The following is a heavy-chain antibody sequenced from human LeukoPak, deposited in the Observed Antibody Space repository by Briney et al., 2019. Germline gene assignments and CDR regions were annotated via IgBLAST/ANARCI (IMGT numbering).Heavy chain of an antibody. D-gene: IGHD6-13*01. CDR3: ARATSRYSSTSHYFSYMDV. V-gene: IGHV4-39*01. CDR1: GGSISSSRYY. J-gene: IGHJ6*03. CDR2: IYYSGST. Sequence: SETLSLTCTVSGGSISSSRYYWGWIRQPPGKGLDWIGTIYYSGSTYYNPSLKSRVTISVDTSKNQFSLKLSSVTAADTAVYYWARATSRYSSTSHYFSYMDVWGKGTTVTVSS.